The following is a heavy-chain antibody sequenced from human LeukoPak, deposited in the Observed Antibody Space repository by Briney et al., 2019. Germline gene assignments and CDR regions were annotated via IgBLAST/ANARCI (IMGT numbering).Heavy chain of an antibody. CDR2: ISGSGGST. CDR3: AKEGAYCGGDCYLDAFDI. V-gene: IGHV3-23*01. Sequence: GGSLRLSCAASGFTLSSYAMSWVRQAPGKGLEWVSAISGSGGSTYYADSVKGRFTISRDNSKNTLYLQMNSLRAEDTAVYYCAKEGAYCGGDCYLDAFDIWGQGTMVTVSS. CDR1: GFTLSSYA. J-gene: IGHJ3*02. D-gene: IGHD2-21*02.